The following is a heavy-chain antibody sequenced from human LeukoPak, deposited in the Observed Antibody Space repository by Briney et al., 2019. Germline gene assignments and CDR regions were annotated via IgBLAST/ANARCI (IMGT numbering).Heavy chain of an antibody. V-gene: IGHV4-59*01. Sequence: SKTLSLTCTVSGGSISSYYWSWIRQPPGKGLEWIGYIYYSGSTNYNPSLKSRVTISVDTSKNQFSLKLSSVTAADTAVYYCARKRREYYGSDGLFDYWGQGTLVTVSS. CDR2: IYYSGST. J-gene: IGHJ4*02. CDR3: ARKRREYYGSDGLFDY. CDR1: GGSISSYY. D-gene: IGHD3-10*01.